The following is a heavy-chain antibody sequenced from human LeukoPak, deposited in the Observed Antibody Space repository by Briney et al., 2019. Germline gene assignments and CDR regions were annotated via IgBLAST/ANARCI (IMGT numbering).Heavy chain of an antibody. CDR3: ALVPAGGMDV. J-gene: IGHJ6*02. V-gene: IGHV1-2*06. D-gene: IGHD2-2*01. Sequence: ASVKVSCKDSGGTFSSYAISWVRQAPGQGLEWMGRINPNSGGTNYAQKFQGRVTMTRDTSISTAYMELSRLRSDDTAVYYCALVPAGGMDVWSQGTTVTVSS. CDR1: GGTFSSYA. CDR2: INPNSGGT.